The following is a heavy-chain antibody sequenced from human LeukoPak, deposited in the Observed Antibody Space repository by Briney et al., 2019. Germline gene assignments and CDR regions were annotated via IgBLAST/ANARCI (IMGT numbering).Heavy chain of an antibody. CDR3: AGNIVGDESDY. J-gene: IGHJ4*02. V-gene: IGHV1-2*02. Sequence: ASVNVFCKASGYTCTGYYKQWVRQAPGQGLEWMGWINPNSGGTNYAQKFQGRVTMTRDTSISTAYMELSRLGSDDTAVYFCAGNIVGDESDYWGQGTLVTVSS. CDR1: GYTCTGYY. D-gene: IGHD1-26*01. CDR2: INPNSGGT.